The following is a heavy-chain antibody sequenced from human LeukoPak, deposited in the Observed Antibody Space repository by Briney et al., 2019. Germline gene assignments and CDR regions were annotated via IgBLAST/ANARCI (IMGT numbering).Heavy chain of an antibody. CDR3: ARSCSSTSCYVPYYYMDV. D-gene: IGHD2-2*01. CDR1: GYTFTGYY. Sequence: ASVKVSCKASGYTFTGYYMHWVRQAPGQGLEWMGWINPNSGGTNYAQKFQGRVTMTRDTSISTAYMELSSLRSEDTAVYYCARSCSSTSCYVPYYYMDVWGKGTTVTVSS. CDR2: INPNSGGT. J-gene: IGHJ6*03. V-gene: IGHV1-2*02.